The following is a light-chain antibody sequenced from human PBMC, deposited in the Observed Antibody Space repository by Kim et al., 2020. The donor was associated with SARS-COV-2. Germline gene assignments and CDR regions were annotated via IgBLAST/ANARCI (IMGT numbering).Light chain of an antibody. Sequence: EIVMTQSPATLSVSPGERATLSCRASQSVSSNLAWYQQKPGQAPRLLIFGASTRATGIPARFSGSGSGTEFTLTISSLQSEDFAVYYCQQYNNWLFGYTFGQGTKLEI. J-gene: IGKJ2*01. CDR2: GAS. V-gene: IGKV3-15*01. CDR1: QSVSSN. CDR3: QQYNNWLFGYT.